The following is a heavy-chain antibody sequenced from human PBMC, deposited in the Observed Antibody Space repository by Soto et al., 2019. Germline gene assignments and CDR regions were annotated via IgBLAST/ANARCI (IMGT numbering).Heavy chain of an antibody. J-gene: IGHJ4*02. CDR1: GGSITSRRSY. CDR3: ATTRGLAVGGSSNY. Sequence: PSLTCSVSGGSITSRRSYWAWIRQPPGKGLEWIGTFFSGSTFSNPSLRSRVTISKDTSRNQFSLKLTSVAPTDTAMYYCATTRGLAVGGSSNYWDQGALVTVSS. CDR2: FFSGST. V-gene: IGHV4-39*05. D-gene: IGHD6-13*01.